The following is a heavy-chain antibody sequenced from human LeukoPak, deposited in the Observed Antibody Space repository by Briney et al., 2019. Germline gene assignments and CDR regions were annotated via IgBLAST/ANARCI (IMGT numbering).Heavy chain of an antibody. V-gene: IGHV3-21*01. J-gene: IGHJ4*02. CDR2: ISSSSSYT. D-gene: IGHD2-21*02. CDR3: ARGPTKYCGGDCYSTYFDY. CDR1: GFTFSSYS. Sequence: GGSLRLSCAASGFTFSSYSMNWVRQAPGKGLEWVSSISSSSSYTYYADSVKGRFTISRDNAKNSLYLQMNSLRAEDTAVYYCARGPTKYCGGDCYSTYFDYWGQGTLVTVSS.